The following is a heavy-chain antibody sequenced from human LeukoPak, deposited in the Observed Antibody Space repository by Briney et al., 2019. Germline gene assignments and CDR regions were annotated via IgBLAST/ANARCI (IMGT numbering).Heavy chain of an antibody. Sequence: ASVKVSCKASGGTFSSYAINWVRQATGQGPEWMGWMNPNSGNTGYAQKFQGRVTMTRNTSISTAYMELSSLRSEDTAVYYCARTYYDILTGTFDPWGQGTLVTVSS. V-gene: IGHV1-8*02. D-gene: IGHD3-9*01. J-gene: IGHJ5*02. CDR1: GGTFSSYA. CDR3: ARTYYDILTGTFDP. CDR2: MNPNSGNT.